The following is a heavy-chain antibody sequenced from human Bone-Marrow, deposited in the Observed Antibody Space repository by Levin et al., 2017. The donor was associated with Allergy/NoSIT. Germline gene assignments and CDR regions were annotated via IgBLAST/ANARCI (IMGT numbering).Heavy chain of an antibody. CDR1: GFSLSTPGMG. D-gene: IGHD2-15*01. V-gene: IGHV2-5*02. J-gene: IGHJ4*02. CDR3: ARRRGSDGSSYFDY. CDR2: IYWDDDT. Sequence: KSGPTLVKPTQTLALTCSFSGFSLSTPGMGMGWIRQPPGKALEWLALIYWDDDTRYSPSLKSRLTITRDTSKTQVVLIMTNMDPVDTATYYCARRRGSDGSSYFDYWGQGTLVTVSS.